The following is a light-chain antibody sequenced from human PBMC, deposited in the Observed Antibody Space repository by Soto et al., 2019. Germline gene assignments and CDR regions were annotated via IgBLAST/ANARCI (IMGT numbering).Light chain of an antibody. Sequence: QSVLTQPPSASGSPGQSVTISCTGTSGDVGGYNYVSWYQQYPGKAPKLMIYEVTKRPSGVPDRFSGSKSGNTASLTVSGLQAEDEADYHCSSYAGINNFVVFGGGTKVTVL. V-gene: IGLV2-8*01. CDR3: SSYAGINNFVV. CDR2: EVT. CDR1: SGDVGGYNY. J-gene: IGLJ2*01.